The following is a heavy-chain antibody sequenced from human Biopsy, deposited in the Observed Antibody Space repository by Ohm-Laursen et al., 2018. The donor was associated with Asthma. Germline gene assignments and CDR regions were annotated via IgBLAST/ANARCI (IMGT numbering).Heavy chain of an antibody. J-gene: IGHJ3*02. V-gene: IGHV3-30*01. CDR1: GFSFSNFA. CDR2: ISKDASTQ. Sequence: SLRLSCSASGFSFSNFAIHWVRQAPGKGLEWVGVISKDASTQDYADSVKGRFTMARDNSKNTLDLQMNSLREEDTAVYYCVRDGTDDAFDIWGPGTVVNLSS. CDR3: VRDGTDDAFDI. D-gene: IGHD1-1*01.